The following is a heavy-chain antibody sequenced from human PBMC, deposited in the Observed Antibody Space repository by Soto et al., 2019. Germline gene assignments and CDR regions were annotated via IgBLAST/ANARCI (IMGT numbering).Heavy chain of an antibody. V-gene: IGHV4-34*01. J-gene: IGHJ6*02. D-gene: IGHD3-9*01. Sequence: QVQLQQWGAGLLKPSETLSLTCAVYGGSFSGYYWSWIRQPPGKGLEWIGEINHSVSTNYNPSLKSRVTISVDTSKNEFSLKLSSVTAADTAVYYCARGRLRYFDWPNYYYYYGMDVWGQGTTVTVSS. CDR3: ARGRLRYFDWPNYYYYYGMDV. CDR1: GGSFSGYY. CDR2: INHSVST.